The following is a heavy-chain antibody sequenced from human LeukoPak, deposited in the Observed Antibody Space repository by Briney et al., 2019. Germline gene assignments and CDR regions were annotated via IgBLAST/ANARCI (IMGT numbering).Heavy chain of an antibody. D-gene: IGHD3-16*01. CDR2: IYHSGST. V-gene: IGHV4-30-2*01. J-gene: IGHJ4*02. CDR1: GGSISSGGYS. Sequence: SQTLSLTCAVSGGSISSGGYSWSWIRQPPGKGLEWIGYIYHSGSTYYNPSLKSRVTISVDRSKNQFSLKLSSVTAADTAVYYCARGKARSYGDYFDYWGQGTLVTVSS. CDR3: ARGKARSYGDYFDY.